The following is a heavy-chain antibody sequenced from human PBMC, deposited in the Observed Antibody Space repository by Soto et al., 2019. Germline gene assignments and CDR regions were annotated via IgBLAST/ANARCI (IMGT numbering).Heavy chain of an antibody. CDR2: IIPIFGTA. CDR3: ASPTVVVYDAFDI. V-gene: IGHV1-69*01. D-gene: IGHD2-15*01. J-gene: IGHJ3*02. Sequence: QVQLVQSGAEVKKPGSSVKVSCKASGGTFSSYPISWVRQAPGQGLEWMGGIIPIFGTANYAQKFQGRVTXTADXXXSXXXXELSSLRSEDTAVYYCASPTVVVYDAFDIWGQGTMVTVSS. CDR1: GGTFSSYP.